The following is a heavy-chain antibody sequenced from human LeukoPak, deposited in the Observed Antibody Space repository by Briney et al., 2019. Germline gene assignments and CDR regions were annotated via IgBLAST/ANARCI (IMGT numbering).Heavy chain of an antibody. Sequence: GESLKISCKGSGYSFTSYWIGLVRQMPGKGLEWMGVIYPAASDTRYSPSFEGQVTISAEKSISTAYLQWSSLKASDTAMYYCASTNSGSRYDTFDIWGQGTPVTVSS. CDR3: ASTNSGSRYDTFDI. CDR1: GYSFTSYW. CDR2: IYPAASDT. J-gene: IGHJ3*02. D-gene: IGHD1-26*01. V-gene: IGHV5-51*01.